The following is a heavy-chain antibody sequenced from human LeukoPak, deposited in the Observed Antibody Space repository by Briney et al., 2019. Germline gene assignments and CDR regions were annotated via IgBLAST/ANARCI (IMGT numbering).Heavy chain of an antibody. V-gene: IGHV4-59*08. Sequence: PSETLSLTGTVSGGSISSYYWSWIRQPPGKGLEWIGYIYYSGSTNYNPSLKSRVTISVDTSKNQFSLKLSSVTAADTAVYYCARLWFGELRAGGYYGMDVWGQGTTVTVSS. CDR2: IYYSGST. J-gene: IGHJ6*02. CDR1: GGSISSYY. CDR3: ARLWFGELRAGGYYGMDV. D-gene: IGHD3-10*01.